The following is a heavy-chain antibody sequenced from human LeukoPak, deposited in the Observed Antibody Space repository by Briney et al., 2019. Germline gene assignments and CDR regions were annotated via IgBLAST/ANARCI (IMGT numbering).Heavy chain of an antibody. J-gene: IGHJ3*02. CDR1: GGSISSYY. CDR2: IYYSGST. CDR3: ARPAAGAFDI. V-gene: IGHV4-59*01. Sequence: SETLSLTCTVSGGSISSYYWSWIRQPPGKGLECIGYIYYSGSTNYNPSLKSRVTISVDTSKNQFSLKLSSVTAADTAVYYCARPAAGAFDIWGQGTMVTVSS.